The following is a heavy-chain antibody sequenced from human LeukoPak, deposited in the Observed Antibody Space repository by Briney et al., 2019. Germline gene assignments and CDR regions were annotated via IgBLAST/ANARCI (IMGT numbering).Heavy chain of an antibody. CDR3: ARGRPDGSGSYYKFDP. V-gene: IGHV4-39*07. D-gene: IGHD3-10*01. Sequence: SETLSLTCTVSGGSINSCYWSWIRQPPGKGLEWIGSIYYSGSTYYNPSLKSRVTISVDTSKNQFSLKLSSVTAADTAVYYCARGRPDGSGSYYKFDPWGQGTLVTVSS. J-gene: IGHJ5*02. CDR1: GGSINSCY. CDR2: IYYSGST.